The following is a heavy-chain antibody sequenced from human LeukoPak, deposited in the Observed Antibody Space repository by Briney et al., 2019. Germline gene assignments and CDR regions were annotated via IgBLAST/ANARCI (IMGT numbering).Heavy chain of an antibody. CDR1: GGSISSSSYY. CDR3: ARRLSGRAFEY. V-gene: IGHV4-39*01. D-gene: IGHD3-3*01. CDR2: TYYSGST. J-gene: IGHJ4*02. Sequence: SETLSLTCTVSGGSISSSSYYWGWIRQPPGKGLEWIGSTYYSGSTYYNPSLESRVTIFVDTSKNQFSLRLSSVTAADTAVYFCARRLSGRAFEYWGQGTLVTVSS.